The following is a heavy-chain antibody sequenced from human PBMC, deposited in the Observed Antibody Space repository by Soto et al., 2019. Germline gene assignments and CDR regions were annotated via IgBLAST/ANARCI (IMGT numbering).Heavy chain of an antibody. CDR1: RGSFSGYS. CDR3: ARGGRD. CDR2: IHQSGGI. V-gene: IGHV4-34*01. J-gene: IGHJ4*02. D-gene: IGHD3-10*01. Sequence: QEQLHQWGAGLLKPSETLSLTCAVNRGSFSGYSWSWTRQPPGKGLEWIGEIHQSGGINYNPSLKSRVTISVDTSKNEFSLRLTSVTAADTAMYYCARGGRDWGQGTLVTVSS.